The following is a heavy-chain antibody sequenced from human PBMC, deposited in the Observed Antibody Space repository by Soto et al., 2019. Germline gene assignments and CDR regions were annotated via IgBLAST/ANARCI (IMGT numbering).Heavy chain of an antibody. Sequence: EVQLVESGGGLVQPGGSLRLSCAASGFTVSSNYMSWVRQAPGKGLEWVSVIYSGGSTYYADSVKSSCTISRDNPQNTVYLQMNTLGADETAVYYCARDLGYYMDVWGKGTTVTVSS. J-gene: IGHJ6*03. V-gene: IGHV3-66*01. CDR3: ARDLGYYMDV. D-gene: IGHD3-10*01. CDR1: GFTVSSNY. CDR2: IYSGGST.